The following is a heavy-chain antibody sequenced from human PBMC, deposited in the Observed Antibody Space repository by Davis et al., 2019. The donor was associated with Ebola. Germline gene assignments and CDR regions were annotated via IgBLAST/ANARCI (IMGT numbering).Heavy chain of an antibody. Sequence: ASVKVSCTASGYTFTTYYMHWVRQATGQGLEWMGMINPTDGRTIYAQKFQGRVTVTRDTSTTTVYLDLSSLRSEDTALYYCTTPGGQDSGYDVFDIWGQGTMVTVSS. J-gene: IGHJ3*02. CDR3: TTPGGQDSGYDVFDI. CDR2: INPTDGRT. V-gene: IGHV1-46*03. CDR1: GYTFTTYY. D-gene: IGHD5-12*01.